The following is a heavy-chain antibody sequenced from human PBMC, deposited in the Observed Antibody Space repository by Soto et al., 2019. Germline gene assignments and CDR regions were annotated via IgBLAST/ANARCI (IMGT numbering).Heavy chain of an antibody. V-gene: IGHV3-30*03. CDR3: ATDFSGYSGSYHDY. Sequence: HPGGSLRLSCAASGFTFSNYAMHWVRQAPGKGLEWLAIISYDGDNEYYADSVRCRFTISRDNSKNTLYLQMNSLRAEDTAVYYCATDFSGYSGSYHDYWGQGTLVTVSS. CDR1: GFTFSNYA. CDR2: ISYDGDNE. D-gene: IGHD1-26*01. J-gene: IGHJ4*02.